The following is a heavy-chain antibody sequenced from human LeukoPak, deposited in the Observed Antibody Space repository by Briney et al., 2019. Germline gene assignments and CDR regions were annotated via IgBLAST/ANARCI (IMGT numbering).Heavy chain of an antibody. CDR2: INPNSGGT. CDR3: ARDGYSGYDWGNFDY. J-gene: IGHJ4*02. V-gene: IGHV1-2*02. Sequence: ASVKVSCKASGYTFTGYYMHWVRQAPGQGLEWMGWINPNSGGTNYAQKFQGRVTMTRDTSISTAYMELSSLRSEDTAVYYCARDGYSGYDWGNFDYWGQGTLVTVSS. CDR1: GYTFTGYY. D-gene: IGHD5-12*01.